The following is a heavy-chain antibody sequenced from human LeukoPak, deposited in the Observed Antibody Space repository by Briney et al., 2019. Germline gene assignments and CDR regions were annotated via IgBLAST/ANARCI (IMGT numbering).Heavy chain of an antibody. CDR2: INHSGST. CDR3: GRDYHYNTSSNNYYYYMNV. Sequence: SETLSLTCAVYGGSFSGYYWSWIRQPPGKGLEWIGEINHSGSTNYNPSLKSRVTISVDTSKNQFSLNLSSVTAADTAVYFCGRDYHYNTSSNNYYYYMNVWGKGTTVTVS. D-gene: IGHD6-6*01. CDR1: GGSFSGYY. J-gene: IGHJ6*03. V-gene: IGHV4-34*01.